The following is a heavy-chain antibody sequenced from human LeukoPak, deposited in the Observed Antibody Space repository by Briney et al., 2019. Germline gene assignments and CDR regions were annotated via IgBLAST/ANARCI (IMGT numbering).Heavy chain of an antibody. CDR1: GGTFSSYA. D-gene: IGHD2-2*01. V-gene: IGHV1-69*04. CDR2: IIPILGIA. J-gene: IGHJ6*02. CDR3: ARPWDCSSTSCYYYYYYGMDV. Sequence: ASVKVSCKASGGTFSSYAISWVRQAPGQGLEWMGRIIPILGIANYAQKFQGRVTITADKSTSTAYMELSSLRSEDTAVYYCARPWDCSSTSCYYYYYYGMDVWGQGTTVTVSS.